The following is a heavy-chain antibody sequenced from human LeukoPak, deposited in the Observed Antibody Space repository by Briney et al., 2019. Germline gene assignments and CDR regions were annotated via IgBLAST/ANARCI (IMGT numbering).Heavy chain of an antibody. D-gene: IGHD3-16*02. Sequence: ASVKVSCKASGYTFTSYGISWVRQAPGQGLEWMGWISAYNGNTNYAQKLQGRVTMTTDTSTSTAYMELRSLRSNDTAVYYCARETHDYVSGSYLRSAFDIWGQGTMVTVSS. CDR2: ISAYNGNT. CDR3: ARETHDYVSGSYLRSAFDI. CDR1: GYTFTSYG. V-gene: IGHV1-18*01. J-gene: IGHJ3*02.